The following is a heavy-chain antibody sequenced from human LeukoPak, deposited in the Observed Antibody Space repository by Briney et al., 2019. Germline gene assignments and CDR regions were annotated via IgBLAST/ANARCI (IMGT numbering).Heavy chain of an antibody. Sequence: SETLSLTCTVSGGSIISNNHYWGWTRQPPGKGLEWFGSISYSGGTAYNPSLRSRVTISVDTSKNQFSLKVDSVTAADTAVYYCAREVEYYDSSGFRPHAFDIWGQGTLVTVSS. J-gene: IGHJ3*02. V-gene: IGHV4-39*02. CDR2: ISYSGGT. CDR1: GGSIISNNHY. D-gene: IGHD3-22*01. CDR3: AREVEYYDSSGFRPHAFDI.